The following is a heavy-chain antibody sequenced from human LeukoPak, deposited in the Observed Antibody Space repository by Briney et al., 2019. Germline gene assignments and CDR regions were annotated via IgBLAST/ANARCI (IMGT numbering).Heavy chain of an antibody. D-gene: IGHD3-3*01. V-gene: IGHV3-15*01. CDR3: TTDQSPEGYDTEGSHY. CDR1: RFIFSTYA. J-gene: IGHJ4*02. CDR2: IKSKTDGGTT. Sequence: GGSLRLSCAASRFIFSTYAMSWVRQAPGKGLEWVGRIKSKTDGGTTDYAAPVKGRFTISRDDSKNTLYLQMNSLKTEDTAVYYCTTDQSPEGYDTEGSHYWGQGTLVTVSS.